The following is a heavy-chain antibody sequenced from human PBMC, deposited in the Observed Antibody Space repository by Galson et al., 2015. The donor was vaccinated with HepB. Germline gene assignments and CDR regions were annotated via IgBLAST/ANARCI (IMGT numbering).Heavy chain of an antibody. V-gene: IGHV4-31*03. Sequence: TLSLTCTVSGDSIGSGGYYWSWIRQHPGRGLEWIGYIYYTGSTYYSPSLKSRVTISVDTSKNQFSLNLNSVTAADTAIYYCARDKDGYKHCDYWGQGALVTVSS. J-gene: IGHJ4*02. CDR3: ARDKDGYKHCDY. D-gene: IGHD5-24*01. CDR1: GDSIGSGGYY. CDR2: IYYTGST.